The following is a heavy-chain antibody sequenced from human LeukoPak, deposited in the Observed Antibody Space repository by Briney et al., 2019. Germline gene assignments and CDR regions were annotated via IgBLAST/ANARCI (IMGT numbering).Heavy chain of an antibody. CDR1: GFTFSSYS. CDR3: AREGGSSSWYGPLTDY. V-gene: IGHV3-21*01. CDR2: ISSSSSYI. Sequence: GGSLRLSCAASGFTFSSYSMSWVRQAPGKGLEWVSSISSSSSYIYYADSVKGRFTISRDNAKNSPYLQMNSLRAEDTAVYYCAREGGSSSWYGPLTDYWGQGTLVTVSS. J-gene: IGHJ4*02. D-gene: IGHD6-13*01.